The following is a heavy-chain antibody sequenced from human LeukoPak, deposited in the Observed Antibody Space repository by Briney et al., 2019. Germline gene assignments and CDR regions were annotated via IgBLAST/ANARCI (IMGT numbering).Heavy chain of an antibody. V-gene: IGHV4-34*01. CDR3: ARHRGFRPLLWSGESPRYYYYYMDV. Sequence: SETLSLTCAVYGGSFSGYYWSWIRQPPGKGLEWIGEINHSGSTNYNPSLKSRVTISVDTSKNQFSLKLSSVTAADTAVYYCARHRGFRPLLWSGESPRYYYYYMDVWGKGTTVTISS. D-gene: IGHD3-10*01. CDR2: INHSGST. CDR1: GGSFSGYY. J-gene: IGHJ6*03.